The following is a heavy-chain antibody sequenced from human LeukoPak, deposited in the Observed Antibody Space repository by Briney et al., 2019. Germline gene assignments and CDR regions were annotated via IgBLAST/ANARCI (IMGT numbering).Heavy chain of an antibody. J-gene: IGHJ4*02. Sequence: TGGSLRLSCVDSGFTFSSNAMRWVRQAPGTGLEWVSSISSSGGSTYYADSMKGRFTISRDNSKNALYLQMNSLRAEDTAVYFCARGFRQGDYWGQGTPVTVSS. CDR3: ARGFRQGDY. CDR2: ISSSGGST. V-gene: IGHV3-23*01. CDR1: GFTFSSNA.